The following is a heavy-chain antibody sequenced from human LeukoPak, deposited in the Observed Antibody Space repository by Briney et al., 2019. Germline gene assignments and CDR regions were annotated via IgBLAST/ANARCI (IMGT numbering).Heavy chain of an antibody. J-gene: IGHJ4*02. V-gene: IGHV4-4*07. CDR3: ARYSGIYSYFDY. CDR2: IHTSGST. D-gene: IGHD1-26*01. Sequence: SETLSLTCTFSGGSISSYYWSWIRQPAGKGLEWVGRIHTSGSTNYNPSLKSRVTMSVDRSKSQFSLNLSSMTAADTAVYYCARYSGIYSYFDYWGQGTLVTVSS. CDR1: GGSISSYY.